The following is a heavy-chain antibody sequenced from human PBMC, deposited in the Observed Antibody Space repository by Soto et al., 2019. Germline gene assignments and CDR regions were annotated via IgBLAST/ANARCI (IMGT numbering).Heavy chain of an antibody. D-gene: IGHD6-19*01. Sequence: SVKVSCKASGGTFSSYAISWVRQAPGQGLEWMGGIIPIFGTANYAQKFQGRVTITADESTSTAYMELSSLRSEDTAVYYCAREIAVAGPLIYAFDIWGKGKMVTVPS. J-gene: IGHJ3*02. CDR2: IIPIFGTA. CDR1: GGTFSSYA. V-gene: IGHV1-69*13. CDR3: AREIAVAGPLIYAFDI.